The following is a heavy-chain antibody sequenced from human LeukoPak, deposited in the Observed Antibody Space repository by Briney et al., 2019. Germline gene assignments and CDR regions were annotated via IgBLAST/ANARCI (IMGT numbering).Heavy chain of an antibody. CDR2: IYSGGST. D-gene: IGHD3-22*01. CDR3: ARGWEYDSSGYYQCYFDY. CDR1: GFTVSSNY. J-gene: IGHJ4*02. V-gene: IGHV3-53*01. Sequence: GGSLRLSCAASGFTVSSNYMIWVRQAPGKGLEWVSVIYSGGSTYYADSVKGRFTISRDKTKNTLYLQMNSLRAEDTAVYYCARGWEYDSSGYYQCYFDYWGQGTLVTVSS.